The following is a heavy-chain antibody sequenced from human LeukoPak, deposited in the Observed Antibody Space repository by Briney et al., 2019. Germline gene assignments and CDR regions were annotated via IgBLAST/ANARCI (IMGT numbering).Heavy chain of an antibody. J-gene: IGHJ4*02. V-gene: IGHV4-38-2*01. CDR1: GYSITSVYY. CDR2: IDHSGST. D-gene: IGHD1-26*01. Sequence: SETLSLTCAVSGYSITSVYYWGWIRRPPGKGLEWIGTIDHSGSTYYNPSLKSRVSLSVDTSKNHFSLNLRSVTAADTAFYYCARNGGYGKFDYWGQGTLVTVSS. CDR3: ARNGGYGKFDY.